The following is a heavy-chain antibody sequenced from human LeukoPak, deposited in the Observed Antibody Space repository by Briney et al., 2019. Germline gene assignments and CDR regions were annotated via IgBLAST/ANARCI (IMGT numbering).Heavy chain of an antibody. CDR2: ISGSGESK. V-gene: IGHV3-23*01. CDR3: ARGGYNWDTDAGWFDP. D-gene: IGHD1/OR15-1a*01. Sequence: GGSLRLSCAAAGFTFSSYAMHWVRQVAGKGLEWVSGISGSGESKFYADSVKGRFTVSRDNSKNTLYLQMNSLRVEDTAVYYCARGGYNWDTDAGWFDPWGLGTLVTVSS. J-gene: IGHJ5*02. CDR1: GFTFSSYA.